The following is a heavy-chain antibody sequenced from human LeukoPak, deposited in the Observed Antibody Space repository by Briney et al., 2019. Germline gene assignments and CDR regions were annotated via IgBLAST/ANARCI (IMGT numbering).Heavy chain of an antibody. CDR3: TREIVGAIKSYFDY. CDR2: IRQDGGLK. D-gene: IGHD1-26*01. CDR1: GFTFSSYW. Sequence: GGSLRLSCTASGFTFSSYWMSWVRQAPGKGLEWVANIRQDGGLKHYVDSVKGRFTISRDNAENSLYLQMNSLRAEDTAVYYCTREIVGAIKSYFDYWGQGTLVTASS. J-gene: IGHJ4*02. V-gene: IGHV3-7*01.